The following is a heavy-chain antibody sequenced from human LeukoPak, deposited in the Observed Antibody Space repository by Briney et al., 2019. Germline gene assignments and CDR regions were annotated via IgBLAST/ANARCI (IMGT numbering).Heavy chain of an antibody. V-gene: IGHV4-39*07. Sequence: SETLSLTCTVSGGSISSSSYYWGWIRQPPGKGLEWIGSIYYSGSTYYNPSLKSRVTISVDTSKNQFSLKLTSVTAADTAVYYCARWVGATRFDYWGQGILVTVSS. CDR2: IYYSGST. CDR1: GGSISSSSYY. D-gene: IGHD1-26*01. J-gene: IGHJ4*02. CDR3: ARWVGATRFDY.